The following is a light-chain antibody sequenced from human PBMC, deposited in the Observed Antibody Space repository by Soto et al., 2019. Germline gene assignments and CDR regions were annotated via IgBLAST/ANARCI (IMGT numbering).Light chain of an antibody. Sequence: EIMMTQSPATLSLSPGERATLSCRASQSVSNKLAWYQRKPGQGPRLLIYDASTRATGIAARISGSGSGTEFTLTISSLQSEDFAIYYCQQYNNWPWTFGQGTKVDIK. CDR3: QQYNNWPWT. J-gene: IGKJ1*01. CDR2: DAS. V-gene: IGKV3-15*01. CDR1: QSVSNK.